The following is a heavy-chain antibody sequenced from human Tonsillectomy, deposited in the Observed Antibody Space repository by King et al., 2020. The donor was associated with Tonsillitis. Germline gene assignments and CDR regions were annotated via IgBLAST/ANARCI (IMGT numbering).Heavy chain of an antibody. Sequence: VQLQQWGAGLLKPSETLSLTCAVYGGSFSGYYWSWIRQPPGGGLEWIGEINHSGSTYYNPSLKSRGTISVDTSKNQFSLKLSSVTAADTAVYYCARKGSRSSGWNNWGQGTLVTVSS. D-gene: IGHD6-19*01. J-gene: IGHJ4*02. CDR1: GGSFSGYY. CDR2: INHSGST. V-gene: IGHV4-34*01. CDR3: ARKGSRSSGWNN.